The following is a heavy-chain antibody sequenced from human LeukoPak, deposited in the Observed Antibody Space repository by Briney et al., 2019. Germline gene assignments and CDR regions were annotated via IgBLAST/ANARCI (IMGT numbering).Heavy chain of an antibody. V-gene: IGHV1-8*03. D-gene: IGHD6-13*01. J-gene: IGHJ5*02. CDR2: MNPYGGNT. CDR3: ARTQQLVLRSPLDP. CDR1: GYTFTNYD. Sequence: ASVKVSCKASGYTFTNYDIHWVRQASGQGLEWMGWMNPYGGNTGYAQNFQGRITITRNTSISTAYMELSSLRSEDTAVYYCARTQQLVLRSPLDPWGQGTLVTVSS.